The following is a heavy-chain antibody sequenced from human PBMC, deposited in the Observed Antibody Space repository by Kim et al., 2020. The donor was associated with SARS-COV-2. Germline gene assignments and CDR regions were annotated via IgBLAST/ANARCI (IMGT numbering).Heavy chain of an antibody. D-gene: IGHD3-22*01. CDR3: ARVTRDSSGKGWDYFDY. J-gene: IGHJ4*02. V-gene: IGHV4-31*03. Sequence: SETLSLTCTVSGGSISSGGYYWSWIRQHPGKGLEWIGYIYYSGSTYYNPSLKSRVTISVDTSKNQFSLKLSSVTAADTAVYYCARVTRDSSGKGWDYFDYWGQGTLVTVSS. CDR1: GGSISSGGYY. CDR2: IYYSGST.